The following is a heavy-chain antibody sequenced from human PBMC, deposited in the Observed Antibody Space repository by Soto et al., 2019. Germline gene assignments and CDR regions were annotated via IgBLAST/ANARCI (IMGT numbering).Heavy chain of an antibody. CDR2: IYYSGST. CDR3: ARPYYYDISGDYRYAFDI. J-gene: IGHJ3*02. Sequence: SETLSLTCTVSGASISSSSYYWGCIREHPGNGLEGIGGIYYSGSTYYNPSLTSRFTITVDTSKNELSLKLSSVTAAYTAVYYCARPYYYDISGDYRYAFDIWGQGTMVTVSS. CDR1: GASISSSSYY. V-gene: IGHV4-39*01. D-gene: IGHD3-22*01.